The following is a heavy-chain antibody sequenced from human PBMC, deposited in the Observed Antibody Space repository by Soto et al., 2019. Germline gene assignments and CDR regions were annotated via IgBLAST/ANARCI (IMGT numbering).Heavy chain of an antibody. D-gene: IGHD1-7*01. CDR2: ISNEGGNK. Sequence: PGGSLRLSCAASGLTFSSDGMHWVRQAPGKGLEWVAVISNEGGNKYYADSVKGRFTISRDNSKNTLYLQMNSLRAEDTAVYYCAKEAITGTIHYGMDVWGQGTTVTVSS. CDR1: GLTFSSDG. CDR3: AKEAITGTIHYGMDV. J-gene: IGHJ6*02. V-gene: IGHV3-30*18.